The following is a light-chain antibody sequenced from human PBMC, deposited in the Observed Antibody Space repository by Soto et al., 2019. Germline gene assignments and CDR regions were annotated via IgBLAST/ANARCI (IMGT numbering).Light chain of an antibody. CDR2: DVR. V-gene: IGLV2-14*03. CDR3: SSQRISTAYKV. CDR1: SSHVGGYNY. Sequence: QSALTQPASVSGSPGQSITITCTGASSHVGGYNYASRYQQHKGKAPTLIIYDVRHRRSGVSNRVSGSRSGNPASLTISVLKVEDEADYHCSSQRISTAYKVFGTGTKLTVL. J-gene: IGLJ3*02.